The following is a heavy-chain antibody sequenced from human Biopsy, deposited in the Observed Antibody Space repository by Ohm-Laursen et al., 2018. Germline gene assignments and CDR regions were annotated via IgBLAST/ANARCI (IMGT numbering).Heavy chain of an antibody. CDR3: ARLNSGTYDASDP. D-gene: IGHD1-26*01. CDR2: IYGGGSPV. Sequence: SLRLSCSASGFDFNLYEMTWVRQAPGKGMEWISYIYGGGSPVSYADSVKGRFTISRDNAQKSLYLHMNSLRAEDTAIYYCARLNSGTYDASDPWGQGTMVIVSS. CDR1: GFDFNLYE. J-gene: IGHJ3*01. V-gene: IGHV3-48*03.